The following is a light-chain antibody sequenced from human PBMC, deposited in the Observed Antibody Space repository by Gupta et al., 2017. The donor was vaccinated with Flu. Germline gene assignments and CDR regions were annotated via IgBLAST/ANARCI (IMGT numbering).Light chain of an antibody. CDR2: EVS. V-gene: IGLV2-14*01. Sequence: QSALTQPASVSGSPGQSITISCTGTSNDIGRYDYVSWFQQHPGHALKLLILEVSLRPSGVSDRFSGSKSGNTASLTISGLQPEDEADYYCTSYITSSAPDVCGTGTKVTVL. CDR1: SNDIGRYDY. J-gene: IGLJ1*01. CDR3: TSYITSSAPDV.